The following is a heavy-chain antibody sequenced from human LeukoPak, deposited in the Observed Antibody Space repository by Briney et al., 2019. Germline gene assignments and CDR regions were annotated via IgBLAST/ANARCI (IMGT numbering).Heavy chain of an antibody. CDR2: VKSRSDGGTT. J-gene: IGHJ3*02. Sequence: PGGSLRLSCAASGFTFSNAWMTWVRQVSGKGLEWVGRVKSRSDGGTTNYAAPVKGRFTISRDNAKNTLYLQMNSLRAEDTAMYYCARVSGSRNYYFGAFDIWGQGTMVTVSS. CDR1: GFTFSNAW. CDR3: ARVSGSRNYYFGAFDI. D-gene: IGHD3-10*01. V-gene: IGHV3-15*05.